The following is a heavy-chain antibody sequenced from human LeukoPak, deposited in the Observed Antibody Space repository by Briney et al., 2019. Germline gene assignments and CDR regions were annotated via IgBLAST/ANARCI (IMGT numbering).Heavy chain of an antibody. CDR1: GFTFSNYA. J-gene: IGHJ4*02. D-gene: IGHD1-26*01. V-gene: IGHV3-23*01. Sequence: GGSLRLSCAASGFTFSNYALTWVRQAPGKGLEWVSAISGSGGSTYYADSVKGRFTISRDNSKNTLYLQMNSLRAEDTAVYYCAKDSIPIVGATKGDFDYWGQGTLVTVSS. CDR3: AKDSIPIVGATKGDFDY. CDR2: ISGSGGST.